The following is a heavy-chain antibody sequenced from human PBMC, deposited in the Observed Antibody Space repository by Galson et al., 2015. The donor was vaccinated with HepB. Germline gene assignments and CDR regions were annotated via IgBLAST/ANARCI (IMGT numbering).Heavy chain of an antibody. J-gene: IGHJ6*02. CDR3: ARVQPDYGSGSYYNGIYGMDV. CDR1: GGTFSSYA. Sequence: SVKVSCKASGGTFSSYAISWVRQAPGQGLEWMGGIIPIFGTANYAQKFQGRVTITADESTSTAYMELSSLRSEDTAVYYCARVQPDYGSGSYYNGIYGMDVWGQGTTVTVSS. D-gene: IGHD3-10*01. V-gene: IGHV1-69*13. CDR2: IIPIFGTA.